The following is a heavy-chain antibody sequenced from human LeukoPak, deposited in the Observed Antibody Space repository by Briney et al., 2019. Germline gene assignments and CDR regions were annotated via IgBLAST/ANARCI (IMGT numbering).Heavy chain of an antibody. V-gene: IGHV1-2*02. D-gene: IGHD3-10*01. J-gene: IGHJ3*02. CDR2: INPNSGGT. Sequence: ASVKVSCKASGYTFSGHYMHWVRQAPGQGLEWMGWINPNSGGTNYAQKFQGRVTMTRDTSISTAYMELSRLRSDDTAVYYCARPTHRGGVTMVRGVIRDRAFDIWGQGTMVTVSS. CDR1: GYTFSGHY. CDR3: ARPTHRGGVTMVRGVIRDRAFDI.